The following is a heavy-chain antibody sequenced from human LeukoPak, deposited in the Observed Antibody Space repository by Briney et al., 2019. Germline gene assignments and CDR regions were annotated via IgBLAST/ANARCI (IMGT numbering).Heavy chain of an antibody. D-gene: IGHD1-1*01. J-gene: IGHJ4*02. Sequence: PGGSLRLSCAASGITFSSYAMSWVRQAPGKGLEWMSAISASGGSTYYADSVKGRFTISRDNSKSTLYLQMNSLRPEDTAIYYCAPNWNLDYWGQGSLVTVSS. CDR1: GITFSSYA. CDR2: ISASGGST. CDR3: APNWNLDY. V-gene: IGHV3-23*01.